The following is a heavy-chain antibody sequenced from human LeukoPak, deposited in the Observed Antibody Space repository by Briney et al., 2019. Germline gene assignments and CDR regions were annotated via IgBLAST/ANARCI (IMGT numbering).Heavy chain of an antibody. CDR2: INHSGST. CDR3: ARLRCPICGMDV. Sequence: SETLSLTCAVYGGSFSGYYWSWIRQPPGKGLEWIGEINHSGSTSYNPSLKSRVTISVDTSKNQFSLKLSSVTAADTAVYYCARLRCPICGMDVWGKGTTVTVSS. CDR1: GGSFSGYY. D-gene: IGHD4-17*01. V-gene: IGHV4-34*01. J-gene: IGHJ6*04.